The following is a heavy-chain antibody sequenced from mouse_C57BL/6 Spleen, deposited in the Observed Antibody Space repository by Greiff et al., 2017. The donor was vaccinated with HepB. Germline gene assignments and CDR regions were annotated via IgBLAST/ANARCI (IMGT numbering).Heavy chain of an antibody. Sequence: QVQLQQSGPELVKPGASVKISCKASGYAFSSSWMNWVKQRPGKGLEWIGRIYPGDGDTNYNGKFKGKATLTADKSSSTAYMQLSSLTSEDSAVYFCARNWDEGYWGQGTTLTVSS. D-gene: IGHD4-1*01. CDR1: GYAFSSSW. V-gene: IGHV1-82*01. CDR3: ARNWDEGY. J-gene: IGHJ2*01. CDR2: IYPGDGDT.